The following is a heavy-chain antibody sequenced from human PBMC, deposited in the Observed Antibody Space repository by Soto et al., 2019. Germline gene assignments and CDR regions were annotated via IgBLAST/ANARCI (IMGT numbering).Heavy chain of an antibody. CDR1: GFTFSNFA. J-gene: IGHJ4*02. D-gene: IGHD2-8*01. CDR2: ILSGGNT. CDR3: AKDRQPDGIWTFDS. V-gene: IGHV3-23*01. Sequence: EVQLLESGGDLVQPGGSLRLSCATSGFTFSNFAMAWFRQAPGRGLERVSEILSGGNTFYADSMKSRITISRHNSKNTLYLQMNSLRVDDTALYYCAKDRQPDGIWTFDSWGQGTLVTVSS.